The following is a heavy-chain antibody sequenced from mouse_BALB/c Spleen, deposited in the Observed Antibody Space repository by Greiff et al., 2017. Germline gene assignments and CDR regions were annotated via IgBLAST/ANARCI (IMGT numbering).Heavy chain of an antibody. V-gene: IGHV7-3*02. J-gene: IGHJ3*01. CDR2: IRNKANGYTT. Sequence: EVHLVESGGGLVQPGGSLRLSCATSGFTFTDYYMSWVRQPPGKALEWLGFIRNKANGYTTEYSASVKGRFTISRDNSQSILYLQMNTLRAEDSATYYCARGLTTATAYWGQGTLVTVSA. D-gene: IGHD1-2*01. CDR1: GFTFTDYY. CDR3: ARGLTTATAY.